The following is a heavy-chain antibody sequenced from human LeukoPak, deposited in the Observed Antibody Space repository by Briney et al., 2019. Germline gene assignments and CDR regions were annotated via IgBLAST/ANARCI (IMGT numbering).Heavy chain of an antibody. D-gene: IGHD1-7*01. CDR2: IYYSGST. V-gene: IGHV4-61*01. J-gene: IGHJ3*01. CDR3: ARVPGGGTAAN. CDR1: GGSVSSGSYY. Sequence: SETLSLTCTVSGGSVSSGSYYWSWIRQPPGEGLEWIGYIYYSGSTNYNPSLKGRVTISVDTSKNQFSLKLRSVTAADTAVYYCARVPGGGTAANWGQGTMVTVSS.